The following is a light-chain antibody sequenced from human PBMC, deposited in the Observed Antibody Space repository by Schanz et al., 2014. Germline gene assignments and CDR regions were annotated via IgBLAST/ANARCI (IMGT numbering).Light chain of an antibody. J-gene: IGKJ2*01. V-gene: IGKV3-15*01. Sequence: EIVMTHSPATLSVSPGERATLSCWASQSVSSNLAWYQQKPGQAPRLLIYGASTRATGIPARFSGSGSGTEFTLTISSLQSEDFAVYYCQQYNNWPPNTFGQGTKLEIK. CDR2: GAS. CDR3: QQYNNWPPNT. CDR1: QSVSSN.